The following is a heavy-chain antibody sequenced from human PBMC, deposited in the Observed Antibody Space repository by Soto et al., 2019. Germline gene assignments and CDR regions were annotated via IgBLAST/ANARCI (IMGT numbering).Heavy chain of an antibody. Sequence: PSETLSLTCTVSGGSISSYYWSWIRQPPGKGLEWIGYIYYNGNTNYAQKHQGRVTMTTDTSTSTAYMELRSLRSDDTAVYYCARGWIVASWFDPWGQGTLVTVSS. V-gene: IGHV4-59*01. J-gene: IGHJ5*02. CDR3: ARGWIVASWFDP. D-gene: IGHD5-12*01. CDR2: IYYNGNT. CDR1: GGSISSYY.